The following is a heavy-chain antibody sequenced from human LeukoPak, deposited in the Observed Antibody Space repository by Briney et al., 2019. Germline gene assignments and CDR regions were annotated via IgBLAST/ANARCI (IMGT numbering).Heavy chain of an antibody. CDR1: GESLSHYY. CDR3: ARPIHCSATRCTGAMDV. D-gene: IGHD2-15*01. CDR2: IDEIGRT. V-gene: IGHV4-34*01. Sequence: TETLSLTCAVYGESLSHYYWNWVRQFPGEGLDWIGEIDEIGRTNYNPSLKSRATISVDRSKNQFSLKLNSVTAADTAVYFCARPIHCSATRCTGAMDVWGQGTTVAVSS. J-gene: IGHJ6*01.